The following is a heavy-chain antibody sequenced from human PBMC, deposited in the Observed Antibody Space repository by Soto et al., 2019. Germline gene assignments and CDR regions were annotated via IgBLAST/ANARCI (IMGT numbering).Heavy chain of an antibody. Sequence: SETLSLTCTVSGGSITSDYSCWSWIRQPPGEGLEWIGHIFDSGTTYTNPSLRSQVAISLDTSKNHFSLTLSSVTAADTAVYYCARGLSWDKVHYWGKEALVTVSS. CDR2: IFDSGTT. CDR1: GGSITSDYSC. D-gene: IGHD1-26*01. J-gene: IGHJ4*02. CDR3: ARGLSWDKVHY. V-gene: IGHV4-30-4*01.